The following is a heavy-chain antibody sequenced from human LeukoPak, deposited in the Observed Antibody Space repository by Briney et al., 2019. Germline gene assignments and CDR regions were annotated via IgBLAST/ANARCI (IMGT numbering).Heavy chain of an antibody. Sequence: MXWVRQAPGKGLEWVSVIYSGGSTYYADSVKGRFTISRDNSKNTLYLQMNSLRAEDTAVYYCAREGEQSLDYWGQGTLVTVSS. CDR3: AREGEQSLDY. V-gene: IGHV3-53*01. CDR2: IYSGGST. D-gene: IGHD3-16*01. J-gene: IGHJ4*02.